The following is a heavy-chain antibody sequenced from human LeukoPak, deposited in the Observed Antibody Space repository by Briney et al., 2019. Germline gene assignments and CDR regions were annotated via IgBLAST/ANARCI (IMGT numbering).Heavy chain of an antibody. CDR1: GYTFTSYY. J-gene: IGHJ4*02. CDR3: ARDSVARSSSWYYWHYYDSSGYYFPDY. D-gene: IGHD3-22*01. CDR2: INPSGGST. Sequence: ASVKVSCKASGYTFTSYYMHWVRQAPGQGLEWMGIINPSGGSTSYAQKFQGRVTMTRDMSTSTVYMELSSLRSEDTAVYYCARDSVARSSSWYYWHYYDSSGYYFPDYWGQGTLVTVSS. V-gene: IGHV1-46*01.